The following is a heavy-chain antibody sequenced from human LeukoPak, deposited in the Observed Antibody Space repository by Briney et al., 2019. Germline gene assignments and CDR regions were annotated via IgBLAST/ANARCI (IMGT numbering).Heavy chain of an antibody. CDR3: ARDRQSTFGGVIVTPYDASDI. D-gene: IGHD3-16*02. J-gene: IGHJ3*02. Sequence: ASVKVSCKASGGTFSSYAISWVRQAPGQGLEWMGGIIPIFGTANYAQKFQGRVTITADESTSTAYMELSSLRSEDTAVYYCARDRQSTFGGVIVTPYDASDIWGQGTMVTVSS. CDR1: GGTFSSYA. V-gene: IGHV1-69*13. CDR2: IIPIFGTA.